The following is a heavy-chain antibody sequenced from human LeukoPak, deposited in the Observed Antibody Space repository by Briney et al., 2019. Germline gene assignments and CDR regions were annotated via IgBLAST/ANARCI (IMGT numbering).Heavy chain of an antibody. Sequence: SVKVSCKVSGDTFNSYAVAWVRQAPGQGLEWMGLIIPAFGTTHYAQRFLGRVTITSDKSTTTAYMELGSLRSEDTAVYYCAREYYGSGSYYDGYYFDFWGQGTLVTVSS. CDR3: AREYYGSGSYYDGYYFDF. V-gene: IGHV1-69*06. CDR1: GDTFNSYA. D-gene: IGHD3-10*01. J-gene: IGHJ4*02. CDR2: IIPAFGTT.